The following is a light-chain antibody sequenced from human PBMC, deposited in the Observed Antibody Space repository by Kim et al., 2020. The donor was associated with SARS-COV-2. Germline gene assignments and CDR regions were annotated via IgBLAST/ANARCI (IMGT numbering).Light chain of an antibody. Sequence: ASVGDIVTITCQASQDISKYLNWYQQKLGRAPKLLIYDASSLETGVPSRFSGSASGTDFTFTISSLQPEDIATYYCQQHDTLPITFGQGTRLEIK. CDR2: DAS. CDR1: QDISKY. J-gene: IGKJ5*01. CDR3: QQHDTLPIT. V-gene: IGKV1-33*01.